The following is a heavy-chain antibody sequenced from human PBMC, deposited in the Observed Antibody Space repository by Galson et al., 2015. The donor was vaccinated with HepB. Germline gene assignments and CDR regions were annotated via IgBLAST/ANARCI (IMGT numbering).Heavy chain of an antibody. CDR2: INSDGSST. CDR3: ASLAVVVDDAFDI. V-gene: IGHV3-74*01. CDR1: GFTFSSYG. D-gene: IGHD3-22*01. Sequence: SLRLSCAASGFTFSSYGMHWVRQAPGKGLVWVSRINSDGSSTSYADSVKGRFTISRDNAKNTLYLQMNSLRAEDTAVYYCASLAVVVDDAFDIWGQGTMVTVSS. J-gene: IGHJ3*02.